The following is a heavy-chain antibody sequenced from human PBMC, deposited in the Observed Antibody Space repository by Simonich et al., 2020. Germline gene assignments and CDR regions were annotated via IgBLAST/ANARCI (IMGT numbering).Heavy chain of an antibody. V-gene: IGHV3-30*07. CDR3: ARDRNWGWFDP. CDR2: ISNDGSNK. D-gene: IGHD7-27*01. CDR1: GFTFSRYA. Sequence: QVQLVESGGGVVQPGRSLRLSCAASGFTFSRYAMHWVRQAPGKGRKWGAVISNDGSNKYYADSVKGRLTISRDNSKNTLYLQMNGLRAEDTAVYYCARDRNWGWFDPWGQGTLVTVSS. J-gene: IGHJ5*02.